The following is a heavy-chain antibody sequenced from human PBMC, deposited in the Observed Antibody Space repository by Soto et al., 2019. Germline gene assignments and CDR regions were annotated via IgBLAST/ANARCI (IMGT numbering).Heavy chain of an antibody. CDR2: IYYGGST. Sequence: SETLSLTRTVSGGSISGYYWSWIRQPPGKGLECIGYIYYGGSTNYNPSLKSRVTISVDTSKNQFSLKLSSVSAADTAVYYCAREDEFCNGHLAYWGQGTLVT. V-gene: IGHV4-59*01. D-gene: IGHD3-3*01. CDR1: GGSISGYY. CDR3: AREDEFCNGHLAY. J-gene: IGHJ4*02.